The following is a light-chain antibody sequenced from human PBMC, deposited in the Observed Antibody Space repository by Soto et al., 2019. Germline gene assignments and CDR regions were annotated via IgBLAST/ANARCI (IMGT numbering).Light chain of an antibody. CDR1: QTISSW. V-gene: IGKV1-5*01. CDR2: VAS. CDR3: QQYHSYPLT. Sequence: DIEMTQSPSTLSATVGERVTITCRASQTISSWLAWYQQKPGKAPNLLIYVASSLESGVPSRFSGSGSGTEFTLTISSLQPDDFATYYCQQYHSYPLTFGGGTKVDIK. J-gene: IGKJ4*01.